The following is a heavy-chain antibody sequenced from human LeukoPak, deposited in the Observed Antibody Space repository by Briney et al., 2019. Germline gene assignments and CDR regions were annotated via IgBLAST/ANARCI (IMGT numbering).Heavy chain of an antibody. J-gene: IGHJ6*03. CDR1: GGSISSYY. D-gene: IGHD3-3*01. V-gene: IGHV4-59*01. Sequence: PSETLSLTCTVSGGSISSYYWSWIRQPPGKGLEWIGYIYYSGSTNYNPSLKSRVTISVDTSKNQFSLKLSSVTAADTAVYYCARGIHDFWSGYYYYYYYYMDVWGKGTTVTVSS. CDR3: ARGIHDFWSGYYYYYYYYMDV. CDR2: IYYSGST.